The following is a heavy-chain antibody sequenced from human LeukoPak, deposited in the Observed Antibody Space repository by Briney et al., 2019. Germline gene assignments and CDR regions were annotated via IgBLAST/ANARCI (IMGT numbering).Heavy chain of an antibody. CDR2: IYYSGST. J-gene: IGHJ3*02. D-gene: IGHD6-13*01. Sequence: PSETLSLTCTVSGGSISSYYWSWIRQPPGKGLEWIGYIYYSGSTNYKPSLKSRVTISVDTSKNQFSLKLSSVTAADTAVYYCARIFIAAAGHDAFDIWGQGTMVTVSS. CDR3: ARIFIAAAGHDAFDI. CDR1: GGSISSYY. V-gene: IGHV4-59*08.